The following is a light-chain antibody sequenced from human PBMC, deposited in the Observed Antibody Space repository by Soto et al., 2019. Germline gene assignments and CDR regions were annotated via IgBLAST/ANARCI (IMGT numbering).Light chain of an antibody. Sequence: EIVMTQSPVTLSVSPGERATLSYRASQFVSSNLAWYQQKPGQAPRLLIYGASTRATGIPARFSGSGSGTEFTLTISNLQSEDFAVYYCQQYNNWPPITFGQGTRLEIK. CDR1: QFVSSN. CDR2: GAS. V-gene: IGKV3D-15*01. CDR3: QQYNNWPPIT. J-gene: IGKJ5*01.